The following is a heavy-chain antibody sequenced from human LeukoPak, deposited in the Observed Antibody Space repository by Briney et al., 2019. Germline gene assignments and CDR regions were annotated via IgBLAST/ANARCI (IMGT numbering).Heavy chain of an antibody. Sequence: SETLSLTCTVSGGSISSYYWSWIRQPPGKGLEWIGHIYYSGSTNYNPSLKSRVTISVDTSKNQFSLKLSSVTAADTAVYYCARGRDGYIFDYWGQGTLVTVSS. V-gene: IGHV4-59*01. D-gene: IGHD5-24*01. CDR2: IYYSGST. CDR3: ARGRDGYIFDY. CDR1: GGSISSYY. J-gene: IGHJ4*02.